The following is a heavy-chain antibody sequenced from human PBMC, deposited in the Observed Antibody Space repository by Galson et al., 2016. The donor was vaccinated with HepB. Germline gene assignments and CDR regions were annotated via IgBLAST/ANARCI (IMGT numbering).Heavy chain of an antibody. Sequence: SLRLSCAASGFTFSSYGMHWVRQAPGKGLEWVAVIWSYGSDTYYADSVKGSFTISRDNSKYTLYLQMNSLRAEDTAVYYCARPGYRLGATYGLDVWGQGTTVTVSS. CDR1: GFTFSSYG. V-gene: IGHV3-33*01. CDR3: ARPGYRLGATYGLDV. J-gene: IGHJ6*02. D-gene: IGHD1-26*01. CDR2: IWSYGSDT.